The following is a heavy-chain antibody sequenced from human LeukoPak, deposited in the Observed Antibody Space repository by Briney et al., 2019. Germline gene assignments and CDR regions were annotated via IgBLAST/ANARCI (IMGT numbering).Heavy chain of an antibody. J-gene: IGHJ4*02. CDR1: GFTFSNAW. V-gene: IGHV3-72*01. D-gene: IGHD3-22*01. CDR3: ARVAAPPENYYDSSGYSDY. CDR2: TRNKANSYTT. Sequence: GGSLRLSCAASGFTFSNAWMSWVRQAPGKGLEWVGRTRNKANSYTTEYAASVKGRFTISRDDSKNSLYLQMNSLKTEDTAVYYCARVAAPPENYYDSSGYSDYWGQGTLVTVSS.